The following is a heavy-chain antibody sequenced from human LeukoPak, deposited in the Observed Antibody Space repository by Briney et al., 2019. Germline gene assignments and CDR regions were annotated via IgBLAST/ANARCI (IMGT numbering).Heavy chain of an antibody. CDR2: TRYGGTNE. CDR3: ARDQHYDVLTAFGLDV. J-gene: IGHJ6*02. D-gene: IGHD3-9*01. V-gene: IGHV3-30*02. CDR1: GFTFRSFG. Sequence: GGSLRLSCTASGFTFRSFGMHWVGQAPGKGLEGVAFTRYGGTNEYYAGSVKGRFTISRDNSKNTLSLLMNGLRVEDTAVYYCARDQHYDVLTAFGLDVWGQGTTVTVSS.